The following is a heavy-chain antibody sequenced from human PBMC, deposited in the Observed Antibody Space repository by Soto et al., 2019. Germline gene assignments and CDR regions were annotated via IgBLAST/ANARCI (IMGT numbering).Heavy chain of an antibody. Sequence: EVQLLESGGGLVQPGGSLRLSCAASGFTFSSYAMSWVRQAPGKGLEWVSAISGSGGSTYYADSVKGRFTISRDNSKNTLYLQMNSLRAEDTAVYYCAKWGGITMVRGVIPPGPADYYGMDVWGQGTTVTVSS. D-gene: IGHD3-10*01. CDR2: ISGSGGST. CDR3: AKWGGITMVRGVIPPGPADYYGMDV. CDR1: GFTFSSYA. J-gene: IGHJ6*02. V-gene: IGHV3-23*01.